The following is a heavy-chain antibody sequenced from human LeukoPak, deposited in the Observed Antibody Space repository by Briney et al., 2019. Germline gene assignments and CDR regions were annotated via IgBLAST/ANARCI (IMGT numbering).Heavy chain of an antibody. CDR3: ARAHSSGWYTSDYYYYYYMDV. CDR1: GYTFTSYY. D-gene: IGHD6-19*01. V-gene: IGHV1-46*01. J-gene: IGHJ6*03. Sequence: ASVKVSCKASGYTFTSYYMHWVRQAPGQGLGWMGIINPSGGSTRYAQKFQGRVTMTRDMSTSTVYMELSSLRSEDTAVYYRARAHSSGWYTSDYYYYYYMDVWGKGTTVTISS. CDR2: INPSGGST.